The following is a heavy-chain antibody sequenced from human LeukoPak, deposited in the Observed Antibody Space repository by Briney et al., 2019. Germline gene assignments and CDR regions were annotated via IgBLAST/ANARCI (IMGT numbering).Heavy chain of an antibody. Sequence: GGSLILSCAASGFTFSSYDMHWVRQATGKGLEWVSAIGTAGDPYYPGSVKGRFTISRENAKNSLYLQMNSLRAGDTAVYYCARVSIAARRGAFDIWGQGTMVTVSS. V-gene: IGHV3-13*05. CDR2: IGTAGDP. CDR1: GFTFSSYD. J-gene: IGHJ3*02. CDR3: ARVSIAARRGAFDI. D-gene: IGHD6-6*01.